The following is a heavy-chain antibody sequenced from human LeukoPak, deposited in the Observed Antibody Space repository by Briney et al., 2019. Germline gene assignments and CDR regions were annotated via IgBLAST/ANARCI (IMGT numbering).Heavy chain of an antibody. CDR1: GYSFTSYW. CDR3: ASSLLEWSGDAFDI. D-gene: IGHD3-3*01. Sequence: GESLKISCKGSGYSFTSYWIGWVRQAPGKGLEWVANIKPDGSEKYYVDSVKGRFTISRDNAKNSLYLQMNSLRAEDTAVYYCASSLLEWSGDAFDIWGQGTMVTVSS. V-gene: IGHV3-7*01. J-gene: IGHJ3*02. CDR2: IKPDGSEK.